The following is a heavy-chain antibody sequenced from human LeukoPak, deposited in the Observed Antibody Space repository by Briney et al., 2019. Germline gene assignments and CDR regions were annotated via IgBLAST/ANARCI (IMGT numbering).Heavy chain of an antibody. CDR3: ASTYYYDSSGYYYVIYFDY. Sequence: SVKVSCKASGGTFSSYAISWVRQAPGQGLEWMGRIIPILGIANYAQKFQGRVTITADKSTSTAYMELSSLRSEDTAVYYCASTYYYDSSGYYYVIYFDYWGQGTLVTVSS. CDR1: GGTFSSYA. V-gene: IGHV1-69*04. J-gene: IGHJ4*02. CDR2: IIPILGIA. D-gene: IGHD3-22*01.